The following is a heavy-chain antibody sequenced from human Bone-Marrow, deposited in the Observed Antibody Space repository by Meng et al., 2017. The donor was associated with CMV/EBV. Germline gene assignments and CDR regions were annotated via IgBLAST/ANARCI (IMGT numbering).Heavy chain of an antibody. V-gene: IGHV3-21*01. CDR3: ARGHLDTSGYYYVY. CDR2: ISSSSSYI. J-gene: IGHJ4*02. Sequence: GESLKISCAASGFTFSSYSMNWVRQAPGKGLEWVSSISSSSSYIYYADSVKGRFTISRDNAKHSLYMQMTSLRDEDTAVYYCARGHLDTSGYYYVYWGQGTLVTVSS. CDR1: GFTFSSYS. D-gene: IGHD3-22*01.